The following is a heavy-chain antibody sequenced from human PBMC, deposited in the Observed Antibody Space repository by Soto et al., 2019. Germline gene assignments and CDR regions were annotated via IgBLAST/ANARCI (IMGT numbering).Heavy chain of an antibody. Sequence: EVQLLESGGGLVQPGGSLRLSCAASGFTFSSYAMSWVRQAPGKGLEWVSAISGSGGSTYYADSVKGRFTISRDNSKNTLYLQMNSLRAEDTAVYYCAKDGTSAYCSGGSCYPDPVDYYYGMDVWGQGTTVTVSS. CDR2: ISGSGGST. V-gene: IGHV3-23*01. J-gene: IGHJ6*02. D-gene: IGHD2-15*01. CDR3: AKDGTSAYCSGGSCYPDPVDYYYGMDV. CDR1: GFTFSSYA.